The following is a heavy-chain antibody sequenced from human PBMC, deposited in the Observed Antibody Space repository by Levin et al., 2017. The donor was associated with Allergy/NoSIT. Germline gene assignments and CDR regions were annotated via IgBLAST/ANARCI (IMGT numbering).Heavy chain of an antibody. D-gene: IGHD6-6*01. CDR2: ISWNSGSI. CDR1: GFTFDDYA. J-gene: IGHJ6*02. Sequence: GGSLRLSCAASGFTFDDYAMHWVRQAPGKGPEWVSGISWNSGSIGYADSVKGRFTISRDNAKNSLYLQMNSLRAEDTALYYCAKETGIAARGYYYYGMDVWGQGTTVTVSS. CDR3: AKETGIAARGYYYYGMDV. V-gene: IGHV3-9*01.